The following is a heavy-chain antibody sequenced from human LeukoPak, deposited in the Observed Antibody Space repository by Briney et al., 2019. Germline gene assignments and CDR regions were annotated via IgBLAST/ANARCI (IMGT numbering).Heavy chain of an antibody. CDR1: GYTFTGYY. D-gene: IGHD1-20*01. Sequence: ASVKVSCKASGYTFTGYYMHWVRQAPGQGLEWMGWINPNSGGTNYAQKFQGWVTMTRDTSISTAYMELSRLRSDDTAVYYCARDLDNWNDYYYYGMDVWGQGTTVTVSS. V-gene: IGHV1-2*04. CDR3: ARDLDNWNDYYYYGMDV. CDR2: INPNSGGT. J-gene: IGHJ6*02.